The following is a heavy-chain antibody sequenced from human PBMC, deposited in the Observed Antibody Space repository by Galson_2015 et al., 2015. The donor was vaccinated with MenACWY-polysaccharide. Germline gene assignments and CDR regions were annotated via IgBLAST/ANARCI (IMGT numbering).Heavy chain of an antibody. V-gene: IGHV4-59*01. CDR3: ARAIAVAGQRRDFDL. J-gene: IGHJ2*01. CDR1: GGSISRYY. Sequence: LSLTCTVSGGSISRYYWNWIRQPPGKGLEWVGYINYSGSTNHNPSLKSRVTVSVDTSKNQFSLNLTSVTDADTAVYYCARAIAVAGQRRDFDLWGRGTLVTVSS. CDR2: INYSGST. D-gene: IGHD6-19*01.